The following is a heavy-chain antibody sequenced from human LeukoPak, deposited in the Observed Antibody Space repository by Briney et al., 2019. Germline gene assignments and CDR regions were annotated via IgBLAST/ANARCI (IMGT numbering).Heavy chain of an antibody. J-gene: IGHJ5*02. CDR3: ARGGLRSGSRFDP. CDR2: IYYSGST. V-gene: IGHV4-59*01. Sequence: PSETLSLTCTVSGGSISSYYWSWIRQPPGKGLEWIGYIYYSGSTNYNPSLKSRVTISVDTSKNQFSLKLSSVTAADTAVYYCARGGLRSGSRFDPWGQGTLVTVSS. D-gene: IGHD5-12*01. CDR1: GGSISSYY.